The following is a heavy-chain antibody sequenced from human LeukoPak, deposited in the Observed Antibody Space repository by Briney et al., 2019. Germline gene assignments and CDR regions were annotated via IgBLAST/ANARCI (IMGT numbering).Heavy chain of an antibody. Sequence: EASVKVSCKASGYTFTRYYMHWVRQAPGQGLEWMGWVSAYNGNTHYAQKLQGRVTMTTDTSTSTAYMELRSLRSDDTAVYYCARPLSSSSGDYFDYWGQGTLVTVSS. CDR1: GYTFTRYY. V-gene: IGHV1-18*04. J-gene: IGHJ4*02. CDR2: VSAYNGNT. CDR3: ARPLSSSSGDYFDY. D-gene: IGHD6-6*01.